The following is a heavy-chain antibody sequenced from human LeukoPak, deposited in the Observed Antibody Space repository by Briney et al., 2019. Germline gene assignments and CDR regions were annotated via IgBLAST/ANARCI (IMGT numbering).Heavy chain of an antibody. Sequence: ASVKVSCKASGYTFTGYYMHWVRQGPGQGLEWMGWINPNSGGTNYAQKFQGRVTMTRDTSISTAYMELSRLRSDDTAVYYCAREGNWLPDRDAFDIWGQGTMVTVSS. CDR3: AREGNWLPDRDAFDI. V-gene: IGHV1-2*02. CDR1: GYTFTGYY. D-gene: IGHD1-1*01. CDR2: INPNSGGT. J-gene: IGHJ3*02.